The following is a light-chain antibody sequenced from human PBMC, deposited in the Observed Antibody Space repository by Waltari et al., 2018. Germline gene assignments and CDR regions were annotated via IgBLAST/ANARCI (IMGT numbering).Light chain of an antibody. CDR2: AVN. CDR3: SSYTTSNTWV. Sequence: QSALTQPASVSGSPGPSITITCTGTRSDVGVPNYVSWYQQHPGKAPKLMIYAVNKRPSGVSDRFSGSRSGNTASLTISGLQAEDEADYYCSSYTTSNTWVFGGGTKLTVL. CDR1: RSDVGVPNY. V-gene: IGLV2-14*03. J-gene: IGLJ3*02.